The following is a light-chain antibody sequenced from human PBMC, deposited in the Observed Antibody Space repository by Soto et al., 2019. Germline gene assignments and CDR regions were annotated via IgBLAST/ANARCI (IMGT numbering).Light chain of an antibody. Sequence: IQMTQSPSTLSASVGDTVTISCRAIQAISVSLAWYRQKPGKAPNLLIYDASTLQEGVPSRFSGSGSGTEFTLTVTRLQPDDFATYYCQQYNSYPWTFGQGTKVDIK. J-gene: IGKJ1*01. V-gene: IGKV1-5*01. CDR3: QQYNSYPWT. CDR2: DAS. CDR1: QAISVS.